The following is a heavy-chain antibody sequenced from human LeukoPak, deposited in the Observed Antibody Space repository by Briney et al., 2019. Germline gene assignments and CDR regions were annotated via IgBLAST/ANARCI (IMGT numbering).Heavy chain of an antibody. V-gene: IGHV3-23*01. Sequence: GGSLRLSCAASGFTFSSYVMSWVRQAPGKGLEWVSSISGRGGSTFYADPVKGRFTISRDISTNIVYLQMDSLRVDDTAVYYCARHIDSSHYLFDYWGQGTLVTVSS. CDR1: GFTFSSYV. CDR2: ISGRGGST. D-gene: IGHD6-13*01. J-gene: IGHJ4*02. CDR3: ARHIDSSHYLFDY.